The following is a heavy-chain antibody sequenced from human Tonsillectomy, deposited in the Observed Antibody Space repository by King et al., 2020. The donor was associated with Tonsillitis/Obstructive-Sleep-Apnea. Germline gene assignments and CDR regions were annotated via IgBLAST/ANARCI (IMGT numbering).Heavy chain of an antibody. Sequence: AQLVQSGAEVTKPGASVNVSCKASGYTFTGYYRHWVRQAPGQGLEWMGRIYPNNGGTNYAQKFQGRVTMTRDTSISTAYMELSRLRSDDTAVYYCARVPCDFWSVYWSNGDYWGQGTLVTVSS. D-gene: IGHD3-3*01. CDR2: IYPNNGGT. J-gene: IGHJ4*02. V-gene: IGHV1-2*06. CDR3: ARVPCDFWSVYWSNGDY. CDR1: GYTFTGYY.